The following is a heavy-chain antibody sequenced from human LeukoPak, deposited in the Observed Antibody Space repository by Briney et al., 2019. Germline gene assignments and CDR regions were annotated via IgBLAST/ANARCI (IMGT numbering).Heavy chain of an antibody. CDR3: SKDLTTRSIGYFDY. CDR2: ISGSGGEI. V-gene: IGHV3-23*01. J-gene: IGHJ4*02. D-gene: IGHD1-1*01. Sequence: GGSLRLSCAASGFTFSIYAMNWIRQAPGEGPEWVSSISGSGGEIRYADSVKGRFTISRDNSQNTLYLRMNSLRVEDTAIYYCSKDLTTRSIGYFDYWGQGTLVTVSS. CDR1: GFTFSIYA.